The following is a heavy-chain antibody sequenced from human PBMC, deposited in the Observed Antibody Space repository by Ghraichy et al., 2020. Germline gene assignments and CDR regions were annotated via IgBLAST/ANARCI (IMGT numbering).Heavy chain of an antibody. CDR2: INHSGST. CDR1: GGSFSGYY. CDR3: ARSRRRPPRGQMGMDV. J-gene: IGHJ6*02. Sequence: SETLSLTCAVYGGSFSGYYWSWIRQPPGKGLEWIGEINHSGSTNYNPSLKSRVTISVDTSKNQFSLKLSSVTAADTAVYYCARSRRRPPRGQMGMDVWGQGTTVTVSS. D-gene: IGHD3-10*01. V-gene: IGHV4-34*01.